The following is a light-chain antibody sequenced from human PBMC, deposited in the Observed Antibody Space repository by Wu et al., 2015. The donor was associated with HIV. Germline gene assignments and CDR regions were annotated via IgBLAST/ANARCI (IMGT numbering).Light chain of an antibody. J-gene: IGKJ1*01. CDR2: KAS. CDR1: QSVDSW. V-gene: IGKV1-5*03. Sequence: QMTQSPSTLSASVGDRVTITCRASQSVDSWLAWYQQKPGKAPKLLIYKASGLEDGVPSRFSGSGSGTDFSLTISSLQPDDFATYYCQQYDTYPWTFGQGTQGGHQT. CDR3: QQYDTYPWT.